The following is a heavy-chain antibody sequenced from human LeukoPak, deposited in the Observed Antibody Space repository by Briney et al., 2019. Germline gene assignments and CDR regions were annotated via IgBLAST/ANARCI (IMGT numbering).Heavy chain of an antibody. D-gene: IGHD2-8*01. Sequence: GGSLRLSCAASRFTSSSYAMSWVRQAPGKGLEWVSAISGSGITYYADSVKGRFTISRDNSENTLYLQMNSLRAEDTAIYYCAKDLFYTSFDFDYWGQGTLVTVSS. CDR2: ISGSGIT. J-gene: IGHJ4*02. CDR3: AKDLFYTSFDFDY. V-gene: IGHV3-23*01. CDR1: RFTSSSYA.